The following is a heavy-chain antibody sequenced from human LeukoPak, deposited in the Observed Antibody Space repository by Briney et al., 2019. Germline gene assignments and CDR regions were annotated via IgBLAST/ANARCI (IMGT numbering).Heavy chain of an antibody. D-gene: IGHD5-18*01. V-gene: IGHV4-59*01. CDR2: IYYSGST. Sequence: SETLSLTYTVSGGSISSYYWSWIRQPPGKGLEWIGYIYYSGSTNYNPSLKSRVTISVDTSKNQFSLKLSSVTAADTAVYYCARGVGIVDTGTFGYWGQGTLVTVSS. CDR1: GGSISSYY. CDR3: ARGVGIVDTGTFGY. J-gene: IGHJ4*02.